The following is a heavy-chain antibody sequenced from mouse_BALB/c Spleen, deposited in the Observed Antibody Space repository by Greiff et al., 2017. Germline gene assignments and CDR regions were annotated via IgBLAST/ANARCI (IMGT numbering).Heavy chain of an antibody. CDR2: IYPGDGDT. V-gene: IGHV1-80*01. D-gene: IGHD5-5*01. J-gene: IGHJ3*01. CDR1: GYAFSSYW. CDR3: ARRDYLAWFAY. Sequence: QVHVKQSGAELVRPGSSVKISCKASGYAFSSYWMNWVKQRPGQGLEWIGQIYPGDGDTNYNGKFKGKATLTADKSSSTAYMQLSSLTSEDSAVYFCARRDYLAWFAYWGQGTLVTVSA.